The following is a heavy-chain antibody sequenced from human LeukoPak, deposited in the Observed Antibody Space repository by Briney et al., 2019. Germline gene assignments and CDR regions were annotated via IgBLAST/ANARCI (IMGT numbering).Heavy chain of an antibody. CDR1: GYTFTSYG. D-gene: IGHD2-2*01. Sequence: ASVKVSCMASGYTFTSYGISWVRQAPGQGLEWMGWISAYNGNTNYAQKLQGRVTMTTDTSTSTAYMELRSLRSDDTAVYYCASNIVVVPAAIGGYSSSWWLFDYWGQGTLVTVSS. V-gene: IGHV1-18*01. J-gene: IGHJ4*02. CDR2: ISAYNGNT. CDR3: ASNIVVVPAAIGGYSSSWWLFDY.